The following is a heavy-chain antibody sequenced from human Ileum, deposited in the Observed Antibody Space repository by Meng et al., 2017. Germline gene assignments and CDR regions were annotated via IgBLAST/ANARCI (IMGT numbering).Heavy chain of an antibody. CDR1: GGTFSSYA. D-gene: IGHD6-13*01. Sequence: SVKVSCKASGGTFSSYAINWVRQAPGQGLEWMGGIIPIFGTANYAQQFQGRVTITADKSTSTAYMELSSLRSEDTAVYYCARVRGSSSWYDAFDIWGQGTMVTV. V-gene: IGHV1-69*06. J-gene: IGHJ3*02. CDR2: IIPIFGTA. CDR3: ARVRGSSSWYDAFDI.